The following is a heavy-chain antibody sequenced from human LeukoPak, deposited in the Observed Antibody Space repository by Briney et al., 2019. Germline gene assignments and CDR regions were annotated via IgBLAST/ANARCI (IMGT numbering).Heavy chain of an antibody. V-gene: IGHV4-4*07. D-gene: IGHD3-10*01. CDR2: IYTSGTT. CDR1: GGSISSYY. Sequence: SETLSLTCTVSGGSISSYYWSWIRQPAGKGLEWIGRIYTSGTTNYNPSLKSRVTMSVDTSKNQFSLKLSSVTAADTAVYYCARQNYYGSGSYYALPDYWGQGTLVTVSS. CDR3: ARQNYYGSGSYYALPDY. J-gene: IGHJ4*02.